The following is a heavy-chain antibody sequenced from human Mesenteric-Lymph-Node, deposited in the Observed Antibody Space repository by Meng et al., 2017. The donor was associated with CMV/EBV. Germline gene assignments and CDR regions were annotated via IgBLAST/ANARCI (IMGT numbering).Heavy chain of an antibody. D-gene: IGHD2-2*01. J-gene: IGHJ4*02. V-gene: IGHV4-39*07. Sequence: CSVSGGSISSGSNFWGWIRQPPGKGLEWIGSLFYRGSTYYNPSLQSRVTISVDTSKNQFSLKVSSVTAADTAVYYCATDSDQLLFGYWGLGTLVTVSS. CDR2: LFYRGST. CDR1: GGSISSGSNF. CDR3: ATDSDQLLFGY.